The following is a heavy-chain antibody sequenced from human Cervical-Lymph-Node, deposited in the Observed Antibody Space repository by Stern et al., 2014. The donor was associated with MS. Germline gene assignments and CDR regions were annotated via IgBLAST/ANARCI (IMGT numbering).Heavy chain of an antibody. CDR1: GGSVTSGSYY. J-gene: IGHJ4*02. Sequence: QLQLQESGPGLVKPSETLSLTCSVSGGSVTSGSYYWSWIRQPPGKGLEWLGYVYFSGSTSYNPSLKSRVTISRDTSKNQFSLRLSSVTAADTAVYYCARFEIATFYFDFWGQGTLVTVSS. D-gene: IGHD2/OR15-2a*01. CDR2: VYFSGST. V-gene: IGHV4-61*01. CDR3: ARFEIATFYFDF.